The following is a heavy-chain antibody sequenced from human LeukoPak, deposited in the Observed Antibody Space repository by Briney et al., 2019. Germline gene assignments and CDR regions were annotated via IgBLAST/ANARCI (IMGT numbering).Heavy chain of an antibody. J-gene: IGHJ5*02. CDR2: INHSGST. CDR3: ARGFPRIAARPRKNWFDP. Sequence: SETLSLTCAVYGGSFSGYYWSWIRQPPGKGLEWIGEINHSGSTNYNPSLKSRVTISVDTSKNQFSLKLSSVTAADTAVYYCARGFPRIAARPRKNWFDPWGLGTLVTVSS. D-gene: IGHD6-6*01. CDR1: GGSFSGYY. V-gene: IGHV4-34*01.